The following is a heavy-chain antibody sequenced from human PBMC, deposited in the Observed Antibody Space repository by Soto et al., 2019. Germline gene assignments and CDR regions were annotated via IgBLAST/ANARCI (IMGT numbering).Heavy chain of an antibody. CDR3: AITYCRDTSCPRDFDF. D-gene: IGHD2-21*01. CDR1: GGTFNTYT. Sequence: QVQVVQSGAEVKKPESSVKVSCKPSGGTFNTYTVNWVRLAPGHGLEWMGRFIPILDMANYAQKFQDRVRITAARSTFTAYMELNRLTSDDTAVYYCAITYCRDTSCPRDFDFWGPGTRVTVSS. V-gene: IGHV1-69*02. CDR2: FIPILDMA. J-gene: IGHJ4*02.